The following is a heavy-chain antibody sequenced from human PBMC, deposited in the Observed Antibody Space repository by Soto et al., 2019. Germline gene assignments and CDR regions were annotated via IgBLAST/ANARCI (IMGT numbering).Heavy chain of an antibody. D-gene: IGHD3-10*01. CDR2: VDPNDSFA. CDR3: ARHQSGSGNSNFDF. Sequence: GESLKISCQAFEYSFRIYWISWVRQKPGAGLEWMGRVDPNDSFATYSPSFEGHVSISVDKSTNIVYLQWRSLRASDTATYYCARHQSGSGNSNFDFWGQGTPVTVSS. J-gene: IGHJ4*02. V-gene: IGHV5-10-1*01. CDR1: EYSFRIYW.